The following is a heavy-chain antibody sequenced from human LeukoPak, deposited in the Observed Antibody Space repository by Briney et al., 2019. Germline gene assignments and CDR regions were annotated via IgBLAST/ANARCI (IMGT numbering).Heavy chain of an antibody. CDR2: IYSGGST. CDR3: ARGGHGAADQ. J-gene: IGHJ5*02. CDR1: GFTVSSSY. D-gene: IGHD1-26*01. V-gene: IGHV3-66*01. Sequence: GGSLRLSCAASGFTVSSSYMTWVRQAPGKGLEWVSVIYSGGSTYYADSVKGRFSISGDNSKNTLYLQMNSLRAEDTAVYYCARGGHGAADQWGQGTLVTVSS.